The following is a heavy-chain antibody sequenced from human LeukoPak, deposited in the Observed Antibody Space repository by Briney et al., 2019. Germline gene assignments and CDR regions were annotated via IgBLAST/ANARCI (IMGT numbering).Heavy chain of an antibody. Sequence: PGGSLRLSCAASGFTFSDYYMSWIRQAPGKGLEWISYISSSGSTISYADSVKGRFTISRDNAKNSLYLQMNSLRAEDTAVYYCASPWIAAAGSAGDYWGQGTLVTVSS. CDR2: ISSSGSTI. V-gene: IGHV3-11*01. D-gene: IGHD6-13*01. CDR3: ASPWIAAAGSAGDY. J-gene: IGHJ4*02. CDR1: GFTFSDYY.